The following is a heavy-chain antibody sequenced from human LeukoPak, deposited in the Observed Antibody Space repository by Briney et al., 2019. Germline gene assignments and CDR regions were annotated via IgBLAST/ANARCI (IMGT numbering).Heavy chain of an antibody. Sequence: ASVKVSCKASGGTFSSYAISWVRQAPGQGLEWMGGIIPIFGTANYAQKFQGRVTITTDESTSTAYMELSSLRSEDTAVYYCARTADFWSGYSFDYWGQGTLVTVSS. CDR2: IIPIFGTA. CDR1: GGTFSSYA. CDR3: ARTADFWSGYSFDY. V-gene: IGHV1-69*05. J-gene: IGHJ4*02. D-gene: IGHD3-3*01.